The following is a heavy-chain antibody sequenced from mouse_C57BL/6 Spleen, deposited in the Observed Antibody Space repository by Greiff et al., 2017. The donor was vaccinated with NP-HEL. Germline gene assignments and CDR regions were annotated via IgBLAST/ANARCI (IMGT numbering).Heavy chain of an antibody. CDR2: IDPNSGGT. V-gene: IGHV1-72*01. J-gene: IGHJ3*01. D-gene: IGHD3-2*02. Sequence: QVQLQQPGAELVKPGASVKLSCKASGYTFTSYWMHWVKQRPGRGLEWIGRIDPNSGGTKYNEKFKSKAPLTVDKPSSPAYMQLSSLTSEDSAVYYCASSDSSGRRGFAYWGQGTLVTVSA. CDR1: GYTFTSYW. CDR3: ASSDSSGRRGFAY.